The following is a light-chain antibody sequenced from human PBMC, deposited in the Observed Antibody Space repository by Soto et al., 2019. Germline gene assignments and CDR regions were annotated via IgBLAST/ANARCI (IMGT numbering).Light chain of an antibody. CDR1: TSNIGSNY. J-gene: IGLJ1*01. Sequence: QSVLTQPPSASGAPGQGVTISCSGSTSNIGSNYVYWYQQLPGTAPKLLSCRNNQRPSGGPDRFSGSKSGTSASLAISRLRSDDEADYFCATWDASLNGFYVFGTGTKVTVL. CDR2: RNN. V-gene: IGLV1-47*01. CDR3: ATWDASLNGFYV.